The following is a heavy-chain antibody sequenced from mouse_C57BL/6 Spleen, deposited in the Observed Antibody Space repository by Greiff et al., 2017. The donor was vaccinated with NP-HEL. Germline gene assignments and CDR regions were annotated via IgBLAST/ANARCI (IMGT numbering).Heavy chain of an antibody. D-gene: IGHD1-1*01. CDR1: GFTFSSYG. J-gene: IGHJ4*01. CDR3: ARRYYKAMDY. Sequence: EVQLVESGGDLVKPGGSLKLSCAASGFTFSSYGMSWVRQTPDKRLEWVATISSGGSYTYYPDSVKGRFTISRDNAKNTLYLQMSSLKSEDTAMYYCARRYYKAMDYWGQGTSVTVSS. CDR2: ISSGGSYT. V-gene: IGHV5-6*01.